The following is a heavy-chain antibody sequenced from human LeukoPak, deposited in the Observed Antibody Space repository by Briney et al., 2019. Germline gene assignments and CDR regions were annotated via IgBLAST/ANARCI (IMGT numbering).Heavy chain of an antibody. V-gene: IGHV3-48*03. CDR2: ISVGGSDE. Sequence: GGSLRLSCVASGFSFNTYEMNWVRQAPGKGLEWISYISVGGSDEDYADSVKGRFPVSRDNAKNSLFLQMNSLRVGDTAVYYCARDVGFNNGWPAWGQGTLVTVSS. D-gene: IGHD6-19*01. J-gene: IGHJ5*02. CDR3: ARDVGFNNGWPA. CDR1: GFSFNTYE.